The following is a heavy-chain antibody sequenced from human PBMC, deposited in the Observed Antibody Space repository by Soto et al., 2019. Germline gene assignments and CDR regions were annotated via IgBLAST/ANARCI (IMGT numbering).Heavy chain of an antibody. V-gene: IGHV4-34*01. CDR1: GGSFSGYY. Sequence: PSETLSLTCAVYGGSFSGYYWSWIRQPPGKGLEWIGEINHSGSTNYNPSLKSRVTISVDTSKNQFSLKLSSVTAADTAVYYCARDVPAAIYGMDVWGQGTTVTVSS. CDR2: INHSGST. D-gene: IGHD2-2*01. CDR3: ARDVPAAIYGMDV. J-gene: IGHJ6*02.